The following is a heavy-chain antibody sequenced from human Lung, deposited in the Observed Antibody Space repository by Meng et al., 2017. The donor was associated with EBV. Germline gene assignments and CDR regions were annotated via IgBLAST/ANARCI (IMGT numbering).Heavy chain of an antibody. D-gene: IGHD2-21*02. J-gene: IGHJ4*02. V-gene: IGHV4-28*01. CDR2: IYYSGSP. CDR1: GYYCRIPEW. Sequence: QMRLLESGPGLVKHSETLFLSCAVSGYYCRIPEWWGWIRGAPGKGLEWIGYIYYSGSPYYSPSLKRRALMSIETSKNQFYLNLTSVTAVDTAVYYCARTGGDAAGHFDHWGQGNLVTVSS. CDR3: ARTGGDAAGHFDH.